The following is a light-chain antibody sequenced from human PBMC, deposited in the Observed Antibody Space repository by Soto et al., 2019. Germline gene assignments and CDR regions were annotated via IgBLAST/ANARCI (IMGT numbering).Light chain of an antibody. CDR1: QSLNNNY. J-gene: IGKJ4*01. CDR2: GAS. Sequence: EIVLTQSPDTLSLSPGERATLSCGASQSLNNNYLAGYQQKPGQAPSLLIYGASRRATGIPDRFSGSGSGTDFTLTISRLEPEDFAVYYCQHYVGLPLTFGGGTKVEI. CDR3: QHYVGLPLT. V-gene: IGKV3-20*01.